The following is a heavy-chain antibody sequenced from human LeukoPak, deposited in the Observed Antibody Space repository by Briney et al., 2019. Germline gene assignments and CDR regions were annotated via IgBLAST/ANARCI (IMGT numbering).Heavy chain of an antibody. CDR2: IIPILGIA. J-gene: IGHJ4*02. V-gene: IGHV1-69*04. CDR1: GGTFSSYA. D-gene: IGHD6-13*01. CDR3: ARGAYNSSSWLFDY. Sequence: GASVKVSCKASGGTFSSYAISWVRQAPGQGLEWMGRIIPILGIANYAQKFQGRVTITADKSTSTAYMELSSLRSEDTAVYYCARGAYNSSSWLFDYWGQGTRVTVSS.